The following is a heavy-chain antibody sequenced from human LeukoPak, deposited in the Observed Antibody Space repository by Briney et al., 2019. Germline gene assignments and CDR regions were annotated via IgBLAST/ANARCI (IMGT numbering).Heavy chain of an antibody. J-gene: IGHJ4*02. Sequence: SVKVSCKASGGTFSSYAISWVRQAPGQGLEWMGRIIPILGIANYAQKFQGRVTITADKSTSTAYMELSSLRSEDTAVYYCARDPSSWESEGWGQGTLVTVSS. CDR2: IIPILGIA. CDR1: GGTFSSYA. CDR3: ARDPSSWESEG. V-gene: IGHV1-69*04. D-gene: IGHD1-26*01.